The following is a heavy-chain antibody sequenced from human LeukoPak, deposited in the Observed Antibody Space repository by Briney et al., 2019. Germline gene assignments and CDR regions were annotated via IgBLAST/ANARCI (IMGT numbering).Heavy chain of an antibody. Sequence: PSETLSLTCTVSGGSISSSSYYWGWIRQPRGKGLEWIGSIYYSGSTYYNPSLKSRVTISVDTSKNQFSLKLSSVTAADTAVYYCARDAMTTVTIDYWGQGTLVTVSS. V-gene: IGHV4-39*07. D-gene: IGHD4-17*01. CDR3: ARDAMTTVTIDY. J-gene: IGHJ4*02. CDR2: IYYSGST. CDR1: GGSISSSSYY.